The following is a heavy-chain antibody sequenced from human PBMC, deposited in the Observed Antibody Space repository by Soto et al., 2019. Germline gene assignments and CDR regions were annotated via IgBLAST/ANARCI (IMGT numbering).Heavy chain of an antibody. CDR3: ARDYYGSGSYQLDAFDI. D-gene: IGHD3-10*01. CDR1: GGTFSSYA. Sequence: QVKLVESGAEVKKPGSSVEVSCKASGGTFSSYAISWVRQAPGQGLEWMGGIIPIFGTANYAQKFQGRVTITADESTSSTYMELSSLRSEDTAVYYCARDYYGSGSYQLDAFDIWGQGTMVTVSS. V-gene: IGHV1-69*12. J-gene: IGHJ3*02. CDR2: IIPIFGTA.